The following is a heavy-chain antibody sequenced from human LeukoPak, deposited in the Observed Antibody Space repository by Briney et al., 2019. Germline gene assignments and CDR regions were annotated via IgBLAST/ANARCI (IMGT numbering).Heavy chain of an antibody. V-gene: IGHV1-46*01. D-gene: IGHD3-3*01. CDR3: ARGNGGPTYYDFWSGYPEDY. J-gene: IGHJ4*02. CDR2: INPSGGST. Sequence: ASVKVSCKASGYTFTSYYMHWVRQAPGQGLEWMGIINPSGGSTSYAQKFQGRVTMTRDMSTSTVYMELSSLRSEDTAVYYCARGNGGPTYYDFWSGYPEDYWGQGTLVTVSS. CDR1: GYTFTSYY.